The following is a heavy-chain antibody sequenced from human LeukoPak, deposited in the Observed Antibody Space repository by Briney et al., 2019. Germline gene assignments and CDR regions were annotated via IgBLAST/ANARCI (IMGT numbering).Heavy chain of an antibody. CDR2: IYSGGST. V-gene: IGHV3-66*01. D-gene: IGHD3-16*01. CDR1: GFTVSSNY. J-gene: IGHJ4*02. Sequence: AGGSLRLSCAASGFTVSSNYMSWVRQAPGKGLEWGSVIYSGGSTYYADSVKGRFTISSDDSKNTLYLQMNSLRAEDTAVYYCARSIYPYVWGSYDYWGQGTLVTVSS. CDR3: ARSIYPYVWGSYDY.